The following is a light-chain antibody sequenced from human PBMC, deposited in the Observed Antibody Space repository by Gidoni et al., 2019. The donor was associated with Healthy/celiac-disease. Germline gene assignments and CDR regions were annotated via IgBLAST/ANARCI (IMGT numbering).Light chain of an antibody. CDR1: QSVSSSY. CDR2: DAS. J-gene: IGKJ4*01. V-gene: IGKV3-20*01. Sequence: EIVLTQSPGTLSLSPGERATLSCRASQSVSSSYLAWYQQKPGQAPRLLIYDASSRATGIPDRFSGSGSGTDFTLTISRLEPEDFAVYYCQQYGSSPRGFGGGTKVEIK. CDR3: QQYGSSPRG.